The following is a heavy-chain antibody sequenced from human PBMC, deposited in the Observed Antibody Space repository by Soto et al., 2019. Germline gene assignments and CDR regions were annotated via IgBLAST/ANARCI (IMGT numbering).Heavy chain of an antibody. D-gene: IGHD3-10*01. V-gene: IGHV1-69*13. J-gene: IGHJ6*02. CDR2: IIPIFGTA. CDR1: GGTFSSYA. CDR3: ARDFVYGLPKLSDHGMDV. Sequence: GASVKVSCKASGGTFSSYAISWVRQAPGQGLEWMGGIIPIFGTANYAQKFQGRVTITADESTSTAYMELSSLRSEDTAVYYCARDFVYGLPKLSDHGMDVWGQGTTVTVSS.